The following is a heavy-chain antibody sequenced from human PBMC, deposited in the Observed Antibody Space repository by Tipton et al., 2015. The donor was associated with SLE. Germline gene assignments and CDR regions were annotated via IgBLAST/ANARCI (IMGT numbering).Heavy chain of an antibody. CDR3: ARANYYDSSATFDY. V-gene: IGHV4-4*02. J-gene: IGHJ4*02. CDR1: GGSISSTNW. Sequence: TLSLTCAVSGGSISSTNWWSWVRQPPGKGLEWIGEIYHSGSTNDNPSLKSRVTISVDKSKNQFSLKLSSVTAADTAVYYCARANYYDSSATFDYWGQGTLATVSS. CDR2: IYHSGST. D-gene: IGHD3-22*01.